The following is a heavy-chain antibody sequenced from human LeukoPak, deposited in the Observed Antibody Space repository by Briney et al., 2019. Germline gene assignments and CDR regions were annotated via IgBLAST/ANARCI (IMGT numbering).Heavy chain of an antibody. CDR3: ARGDSRGFDI. J-gene: IGHJ3*02. D-gene: IGHD6-13*01. CDR1: GFDFNYYD. Sequence: GGSLRLSCVASGFDFNYYDMNWVRQAPGKGLEWVPSISSSSSYIYFADSTKGRFTISRDNANNSVFLQMSSLRPEDTAVYYCARGDSRGFDIWGQGTMVTVSS. V-gene: IGHV3-21*01. CDR2: ISSSSSYI.